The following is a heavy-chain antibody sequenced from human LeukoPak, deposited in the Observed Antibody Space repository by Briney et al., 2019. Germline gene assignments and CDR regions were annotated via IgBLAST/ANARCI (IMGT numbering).Heavy chain of an antibody. Sequence: ASVKVSCKTSGYTFSNYGISWVRQAPGQGLEWMGWITAYNGNRLYAQRFQGRITLTTDTSTSTSYMELRSLEYDDTAIYYCARDNDRVVDHWGQGTLVTVSS. J-gene: IGHJ4*01. CDR1: GYTFSNYG. D-gene: IGHD1-1*01. CDR2: ITAYNGNR. V-gene: IGHV1-18*01. CDR3: ARDNDRVVDH.